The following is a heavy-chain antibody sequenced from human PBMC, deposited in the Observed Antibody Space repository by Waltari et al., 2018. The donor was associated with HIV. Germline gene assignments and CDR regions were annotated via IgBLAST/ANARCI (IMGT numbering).Heavy chain of an antibody. D-gene: IGHD2-8*01. J-gene: IGHJ4*02. V-gene: IGHV1-2*02. CDR2: VNPHNCDT. CDR1: GYPFTDYY. CDR3: ARDRVAGVRRNGNDF. Sequence: QVQLVQSGAEVKKPGASVRVSCKASGYPFTDYYIHWIRQDSGKGLEWMVWVNPHNCDTTYAQKFQGRVTMTRDTSISTIYMDLSGLTTDDTAVFYCARDRVAGVRRNGNDFWGQGTLVTVSS.